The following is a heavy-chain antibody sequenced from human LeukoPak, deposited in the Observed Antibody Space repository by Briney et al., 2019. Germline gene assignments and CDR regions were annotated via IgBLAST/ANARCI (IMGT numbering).Heavy chain of an antibody. Sequence: GASVRVSCKASGYTFTSYGISWVRQAPGQGLEWMGWISAYNGNTNYAQKLQGRVTMTTDTSTSTAYMELRSLRSDDTAVYYCAREGDSNGLLNPLDHWGQGTLVTVSS. CDR2: ISAYNGNT. J-gene: IGHJ4*02. CDR1: GYTFTSYG. D-gene: IGHD3-22*01. V-gene: IGHV1-18*01. CDR3: AREGDSNGLLNPLDH.